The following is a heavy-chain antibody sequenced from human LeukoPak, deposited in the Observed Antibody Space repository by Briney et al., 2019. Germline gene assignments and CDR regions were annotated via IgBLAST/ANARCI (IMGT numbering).Heavy chain of an antibody. Sequence: PSETLSLTCTVSGGSVSSGNYYWSWIRQPPGKGLDWIGYIYYSGSTNYNPSLKSRVTISVGTSKNQFSLRLSSVTAADTAVYYCARDPSGYFNYWGQGTLATVSS. CDR1: GGSVSSGNYY. D-gene: IGHD3-22*01. CDR3: ARDPSGYFNY. J-gene: IGHJ4*02. V-gene: IGHV4-61*01. CDR2: IYYSGST.